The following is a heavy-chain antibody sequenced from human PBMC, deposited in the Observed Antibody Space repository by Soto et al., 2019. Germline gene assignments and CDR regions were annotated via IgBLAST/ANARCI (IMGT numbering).Heavy chain of an antibody. CDR1: GYTFSDYG. D-gene: IGHD3-10*01. J-gene: IGHJ6*02. CDR2: ISTNNGNT. CDR3: AIQRAGAYGMDV. V-gene: IGHV1-18*01. Sequence: QVQLVRSGAEVKKPGASVKVSCKASGYTFSDYGISWVRQAPGQRPEYMGWISTNNGNTKYAQNIQGRVTMTTDTSTSTGYMELRSLRPDDTAVYYCAIQRAGAYGMDVWGQGTTVTVSS.